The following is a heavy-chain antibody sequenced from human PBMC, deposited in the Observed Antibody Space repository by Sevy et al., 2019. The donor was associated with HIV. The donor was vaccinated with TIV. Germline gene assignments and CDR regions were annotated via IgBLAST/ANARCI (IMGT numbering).Heavy chain of an antibody. CDR1: GFTVSSNY. V-gene: IGHV3-53*01. Sequence: GGSLRLSCAASGFTVSSNYMSWVRQAPGKGLEWVSVIYSGGSTYYADSVQGRFTISKDNSKNTLYLQMNSLRAEDTAVYYCARVVDSSSRFTDVWGQGTTVTVSS. D-gene: IGHD6-6*01. J-gene: IGHJ6*02. CDR2: IYSGGST. CDR3: ARVVDSSSRFTDV.